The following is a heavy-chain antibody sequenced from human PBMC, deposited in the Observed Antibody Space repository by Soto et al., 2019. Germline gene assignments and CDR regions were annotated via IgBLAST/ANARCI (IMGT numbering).Heavy chain of an antibody. CDR3: ARQSGIVGATGGWFDP. D-gene: IGHD1-26*01. CDR1: CNSFTRYW. Sequence: GEFLTICNTCACNSFTRYWIGWVREMDGKGLEWMGIIYPGDSDTRYSPSFQGQVTISADKSISTAYLQWSSLKASDTAMYYCARQSGIVGATGGWFDPWGQGTLVTVSS. J-gene: IGHJ5*02. CDR2: IYPGDSDT. V-gene: IGHV5-51*01.